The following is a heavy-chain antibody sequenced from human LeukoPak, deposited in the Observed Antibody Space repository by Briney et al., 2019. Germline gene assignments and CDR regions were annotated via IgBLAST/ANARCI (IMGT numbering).Heavy chain of an antibody. CDR2: ISSSGSSL. J-gene: IGHJ4*02. Sequence: GGSLRLSCAASGFTFSSYAMSWVRQAPGKGLEWVSSISSSGSSLYYADSVKGRFTISGDNAKNSLYLQMNSLRAEDTAVYYCARLTRTYCGGDCSLDYWGQETLVTVSS. D-gene: IGHD2-21*02. CDR1: GFTFSSYA. V-gene: IGHV3-21*01. CDR3: ARLTRTYCGGDCSLDY.